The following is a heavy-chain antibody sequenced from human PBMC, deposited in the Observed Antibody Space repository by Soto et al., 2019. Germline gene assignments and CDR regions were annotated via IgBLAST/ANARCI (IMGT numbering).Heavy chain of an antibody. V-gene: IGHV4-59*01. J-gene: IGHJ5*02. CDR2: IYYSGST. Sequence: SETLSLTCTVSGGSISSYYWSWIRQPPGKGLEWIGYIYYSGSTNYNPSLKSRVTISVDTSKNQFSLKLSSVTAADTAVYYCARDCCGGDGDNWFDPWGQGTLVTV. CDR3: ARDCCGGDGDNWFDP. D-gene: IGHD2-21*02. CDR1: GGSISSYY.